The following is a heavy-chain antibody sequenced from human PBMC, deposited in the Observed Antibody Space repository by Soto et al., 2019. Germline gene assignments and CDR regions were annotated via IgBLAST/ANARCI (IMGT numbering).Heavy chain of an antibody. J-gene: IGHJ3*02. D-gene: IGHD3-22*01. V-gene: IGHV4-59*12. Sequence: SETLSLTCTVSGDSISNYYWSWIRQPPGKGLEWIGYIYYGGITNYNPSLKSRVAISVDTSKNQFSLKLSSVTAADTAVYYCASALGGGGYHDSSGYYYGDHDAFDIWGQGTMVTVSS. CDR3: ASALGGGGYHDSSGYYYGDHDAFDI. CDR1: GDSISNYY. CDR2: IYYGGIT.